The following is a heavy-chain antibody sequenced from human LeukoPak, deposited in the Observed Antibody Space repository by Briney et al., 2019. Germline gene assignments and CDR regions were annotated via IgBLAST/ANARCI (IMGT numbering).Heavy chain of an antibody. CDR2: INPKSGRT. Sequence: ASVKVSCKTSGYTFTNYDINWVRQATGQGLEWMGWINPKSGRTGYAQKFQGRVTFTRNTSISTAYMELNNLRSDDTAVYYCARVDVITIFGVDTKQADYWGQGTLVTVSS. CDR3: ARVDVITIFGVDTKQADY. CDR1: GYTFTNYD. V-gene: IGHV1-8*03. J-gene: IGHJ4*02. D-gene: IGHD3-3*01.